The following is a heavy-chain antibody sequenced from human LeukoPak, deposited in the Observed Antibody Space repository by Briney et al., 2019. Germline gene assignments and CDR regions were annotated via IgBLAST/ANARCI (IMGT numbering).Heavy chain of an antibody. D-gene: IGHD6-19*01. CDR1: GDSISTYY. CDR2: INHSGST. V-gene: IGHV4-34*01. Sequence: SETLSLTCTVSGDSISTYYWSWIRQPPGKGLEWIGEINHSGSTNYNPSLKSRVTISVDTSKNQFSLKLSSVTAADTAVYYCARNSSGWYSYWGRGTLVTVSS. J-gene: IGHJ4*02. CDR3: ARNSSGWYSY.